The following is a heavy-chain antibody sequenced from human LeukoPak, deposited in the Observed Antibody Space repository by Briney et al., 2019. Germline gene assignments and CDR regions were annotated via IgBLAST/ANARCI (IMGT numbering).Heavy chain of an antibody. V-gene: IGHV1-3*01. Sequence: ASVKVSCKASGHTFTSYAMHWVRQAPGQRLEWMGWINAGNGNTKYSQKFQGRVTITRDTSASTAYMELSSLRSEDTAVYYCARDGLDWAAGHSDAFDIWGQGTMVTVSS. CDR1: GHTFTSYA. D-gene: IGHD6-13*01. CDR3: ARDGLDWAAGHSDAFDI. CDR2: INAGNGNT. J-gene: IGHJ3*02.